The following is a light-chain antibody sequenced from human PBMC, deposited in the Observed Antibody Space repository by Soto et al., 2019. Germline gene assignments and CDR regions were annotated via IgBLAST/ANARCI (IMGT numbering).Light chain of an antibody. CDR2: GAS. V-gene: IGKV1-39*01. CDR3: QQSYSTPMYS. Sequence: DIQMTQSPSSLSASVGDRVTITCRASQSISSYLSWYQLNPGTAPNVLIYGASSLHSGVPSRFSCSGSGTEFTLTISSLQPEDYATYDCQQSYSTPMYSFGQGTKLEIK. CDR1: QSISSY. J-gene: IGKJ2*03.